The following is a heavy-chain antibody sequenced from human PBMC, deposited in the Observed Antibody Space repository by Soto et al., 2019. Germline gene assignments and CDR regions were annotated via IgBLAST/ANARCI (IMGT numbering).Heavy chain of an antibody. D-gene: IGHD3-10*01. CDR1: GGSVSSSSFY. CDR3: ARDLYYGSGPLRPDPYYYYGMDV. Sequence: QVQLQESGPGLVKPSETLSLTCTVSGGSVSSSSFYWSWIRQPPGKGLEWIGYIYYSGSTNYNPSRKSRVTISVDTSKNQFSLKLSSVTAADTAVYYCARDLYYGSGPLRPDPYYYYGMDVWGQGTTVTVSS. J-gene: IGHJ6*02. CDR2: IYYSGST. V-gene: IGHV4-61*01.